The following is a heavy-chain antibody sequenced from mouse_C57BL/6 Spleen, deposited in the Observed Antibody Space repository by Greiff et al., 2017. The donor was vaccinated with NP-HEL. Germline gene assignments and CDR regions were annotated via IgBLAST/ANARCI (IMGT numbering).Heavy chain of an antibody. Sequence: VMLVESGAELVKPGASVKLSCKASGYTFTEYTIHWVKQRSGQGLEWIGWFYPGSGSIKYNEKFKDKATLTADKSFSTVYMVLSRLTSKDSAVYFCARHDIGLRRGFDYWGQGTTLTVSS. CDR1: GYTFTEYT. CDR2: FYPGSGSI. J-gene: IGHJ2*01. CDR3: ARHDIGLRRGFDY. V-gene: IGHV1-62-2*01. D-gene: IGHD2-2*01.